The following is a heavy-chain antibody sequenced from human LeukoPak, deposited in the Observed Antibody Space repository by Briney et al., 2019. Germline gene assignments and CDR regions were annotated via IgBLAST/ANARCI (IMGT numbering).Heavy chain of an antibody. CDR1: GYTFTSYY. J-gene: IGHJ5*02. D-gene: IGHD4-23*01. Sequence: ASVKVSCKASGYTFTSYYMHWVRQAPGQGLERMGIINTSGGSTTYAQKFQGRVSMTRDTSTSTVYLEVSSLRSEDTAVYYCARSQGGNTLWFDPWGQGTLVTVSS. CDR3: ARSQGGNTLWFDP. V-gene: IGHV1-46*01. CDR2: INTSGGST.